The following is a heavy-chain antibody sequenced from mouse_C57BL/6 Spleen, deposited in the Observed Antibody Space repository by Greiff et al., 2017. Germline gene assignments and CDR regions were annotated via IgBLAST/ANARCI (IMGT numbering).Heavy chain of an antibody. J-gene: IGHJ2*01. D-gene: IGHD1-1*01. CDR1: GFNIKNTY. CDR2: IDPANGNT. CDR3: ARTTVVAADFDY. Sequence: VQLQQSVAELVRLGASVKLSCTASGFNIKNTYMHWVKQRPEQGLEWIGRIDPANGNTKYAPKFQGKATLTADTSSNTAYLQLSSLTSEDTAIDYCARTTVVAADFDYWGQGSTLTVSS. V-gene: IGHV14-3*01.